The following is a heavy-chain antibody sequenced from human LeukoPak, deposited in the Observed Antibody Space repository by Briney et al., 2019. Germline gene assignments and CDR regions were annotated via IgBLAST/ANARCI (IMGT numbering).Heavy chain of an antibody. Sequence: GGSLRLSCAASGFTFSNYAMSWVRQAPGKGLEWVSAISGSGGSTYYADSVKGRFTISRDNSKNTLYLQMNSLRAEDTAVYYCAKVFSGSDYLNYFDYWGQGTLVTVSS. J-gene: IGHJ4*02. V-gene: IGHV3-23*01. CDR3: AKVFSGSDYLNYFDY. CDR1: GFTFSNYA. D-gene: IGHD4-17*01. CDR2: ISGSGGST.